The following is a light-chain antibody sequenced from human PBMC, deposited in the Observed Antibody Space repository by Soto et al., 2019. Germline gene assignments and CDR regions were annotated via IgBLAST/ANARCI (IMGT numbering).Light chain of an antibody. CDR2: GAS. V-gene: IGKV3-20*01. Sequence: EIVLTQSPGTLSFSAGERATLSCRASQTVSASNIVWYQQRPGQAPRLLIYGASTRATGIPVRFSGSGSGTDFTLSISRLEPEDFAVYSYQLYGSSPIFGGGTKVEI. J-gene: IGKJ4*01. CDR3: QLYGSSPI. CDR1: QTVSASN.